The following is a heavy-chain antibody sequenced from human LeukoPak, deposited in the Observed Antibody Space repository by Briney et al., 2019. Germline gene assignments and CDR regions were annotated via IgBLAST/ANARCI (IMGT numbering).Heavy chain of an antibody. CDR2: INHSGST. CDR1: GGSFSGYY. D-gene: IGHD4-17*01. CDR3: ASAGFVYGDYWKAYNWFDP. J-gene: IGHJ5*02. V-gene: IGHV4-34*01. Sequence: PSETLSLTCAVYGGSFSGYYWSWIRQPPGKGLEWIGEINHSGSTNYNPSLKSRVTISVDTSKNQFSLKLSSVTAADTAVYYCASAGFVYGDYWKAYNWFDPWGQGTLVTVSS.